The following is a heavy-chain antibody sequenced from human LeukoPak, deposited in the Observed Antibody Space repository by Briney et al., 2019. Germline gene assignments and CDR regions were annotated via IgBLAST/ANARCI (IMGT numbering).Heavy chain of an antibody. V-gene: IGHV4-59*01. D-gene: IGHD6-19*01. CDR1: GGSFSGYY. CDR2: IYYSGST. CDR3: ARGYGPSSSGWDY. J-gene: IGHJ4*02. Sequence: SETLSLTCAVYGGSFSGYYWSWVRQPPGKGLEWIGYIYYSGSTKYNPSLKSRVTISIDTSKNQFSLKLSSVTAADTAVYYCARGYGPSSSGWDYWGQGTLVTVSS.